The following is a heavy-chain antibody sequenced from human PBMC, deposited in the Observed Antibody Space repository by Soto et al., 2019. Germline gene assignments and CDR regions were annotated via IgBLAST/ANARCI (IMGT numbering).Heavy chain of an antibody. V-gene: IGHV1-3*01. CDR2: ISNAGSGNQ. J-gene: IGHJ4*02. CDR1: GYPFPSFE. D-gene: IGHD2-2*01. CDR3: ARESNHYQDFFQN. Sequence: ASVKVSCKTSGYPFPSFEVHWIRQAPGQRPEWIGGISNAGSGNQKYSQKFQDRLTITGDKRATAVYMALSSLTSEDTATYYCARESNHYQDFFQNWGQGTQVTVSS.